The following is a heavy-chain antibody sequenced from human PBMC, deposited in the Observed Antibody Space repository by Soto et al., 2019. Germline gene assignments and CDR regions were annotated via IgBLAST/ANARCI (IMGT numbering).Heavy chain of an antibody. J-gene: IGHJ4*02. CDR2: IQQDGSEK. CDR1: GIIVSSYL. V-gene: IGHV3-7*03. Sequence: EVQLVESGGGLVQPGGSLRLSCEVSGIIVSSYLMSWVRQAPGKGLEWVAKIQQDGSEKNYVDSVKGRFTISRDNAKKSLYLQMNSLRADDTAVYYCARGRGSGYSFDYWGQGTLVTVSS. CDR3: ARGRGSGYSFDY. D-gene: IGHD3-22*01.